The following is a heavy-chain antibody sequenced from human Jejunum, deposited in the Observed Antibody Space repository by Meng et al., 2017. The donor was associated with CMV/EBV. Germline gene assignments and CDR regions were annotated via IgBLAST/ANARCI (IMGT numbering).Heavy chain of an antibody. Sequence: SGATINAGGQFWSWIRQSPGKGLEWIGNIYYFRGGTTYNPSFQSRVSISIDTSKTQFSLKLTSVTAADTAVYYCVRLFWSGDIYFDFWGQGTLVTVSS. D-gene: IGHD3-3*01. CDR2: IYYFRGGT. CDR3: VRLFWSGDIYFDF. V-gene: IGHV4-31*02. CDR1: GATINAGGQF. J-gene: IGHJ4*02.